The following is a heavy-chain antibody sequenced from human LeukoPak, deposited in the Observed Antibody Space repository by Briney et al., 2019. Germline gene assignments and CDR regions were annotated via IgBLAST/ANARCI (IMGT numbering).Heavy chain of an antibody. D-gene: IGHD3-22*01. CDR2: ISSSSSYI. CDR3: AKDSAYDSSGGFDY. V-gene: IGHV3-21*01. J-gene: IGHJ4*02. Sequence: GGSLRLSCAASGFTFSSYSMNWVRQAPGKGLEWVSSISSSSSYIYYADSVKGRFTISRDNAKNSLYLQMNSLRAEDTAVYYCAKDSAYDSSGGFDYWGQGTLVTVSS. CDR1: GFTFSSYS.